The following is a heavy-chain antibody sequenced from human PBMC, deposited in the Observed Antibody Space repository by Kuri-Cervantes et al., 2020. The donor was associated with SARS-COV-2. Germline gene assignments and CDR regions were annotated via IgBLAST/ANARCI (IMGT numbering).Heavy chain of an antibody. CDR1: GFTFKTYD. J-gene: IGHJ4*02. CDR2: TRYDGNNQ. Sequence: GESLKISCAASGFTFKTYDMHWVRQAPGKGLEWVAFTRYDGNNQYYGDSVKGRFSISRDNSKNTLYLHMNSLRAEDTAVYYCAKVFGHQQLGEDYWGQGTLVTVSS. CDR3: AKVFGHQQLGEDY. D-gene: IGHD6-13*01. V-gene: IGHV3-30*02.